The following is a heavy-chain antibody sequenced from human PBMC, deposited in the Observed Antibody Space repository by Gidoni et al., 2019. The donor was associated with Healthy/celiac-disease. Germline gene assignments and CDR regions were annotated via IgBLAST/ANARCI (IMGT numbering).Heavy chain of an antibody. CDR2: IIPIFGTA. CDR3: ARDLGCSGGSCYWGSHYGMDV. D-gene: IGHD2-15*01. J-gene: IGHJ6*02. CDR1: GGTFSSYA. V-gene: IGHV1-69*06. Sequence: QVQLVQSGAEVKNPVSSVRVSCNACGGTFSSYAISWLRQAPGQGLEWMGGIIPIFGTANYGQKFQGRVTITADKSTSTAYMELSSLRSEDTAVYYCARDLGCSGGSCYWGSHYGMDVWGQGTTVTVSS.